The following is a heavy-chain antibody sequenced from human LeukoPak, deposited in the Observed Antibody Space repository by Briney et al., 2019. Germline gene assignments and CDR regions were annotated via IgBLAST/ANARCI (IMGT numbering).Heavy chain of an antibody. CDR1: GFTFSSFW. Sequence: GGSLRLSCSASGFTFSSFWMGWVRQAPGKGLQWVSYINTDSSDIHYADSVKGRFTISRDNARNTLYLQLSSLRAEDSAVYYCARDTFQPGLIDSWGQGTLVTVSS. D-gene: IGHD2-2*01. V-gene: IGHV3-21*05. CDR2: INTDSSDI. J-gene: IGHJ4*02. CDR3: ARDTFQPGLIDS.